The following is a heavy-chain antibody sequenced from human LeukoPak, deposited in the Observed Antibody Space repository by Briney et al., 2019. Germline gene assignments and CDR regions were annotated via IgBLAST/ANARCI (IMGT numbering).Heavy chain of an antibody. Sequence: GGSLRLSCTDSGFSFTSYGMNWVRQAPGMGLEWVSYISSTSGTIQYADSVNGRFTISRDNAKNSLYLQIDGLRAEDTAVYYCARVSFTSAWSFDYWGPGTLVTVSS. J-gene: IGHJ4*02. CDR2: ISSTSGTI. CDR1: GFSFTSYG. V-gene: IGHV3-48*04. CDR3: ARVSFTSAWSFDY. D-gene: IGHD6-19*01.